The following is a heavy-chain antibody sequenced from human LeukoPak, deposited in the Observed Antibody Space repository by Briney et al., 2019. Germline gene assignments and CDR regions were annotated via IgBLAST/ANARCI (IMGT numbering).Heavy chain of an antibody. CDR2: INPSGGST. D-gene: IGHD6-6*01. J-gene: IGHJ4*02. CDR3: AGDGPRIAALGEDFDY. CDR1: GYTFTSYY. Sequence: GASVKVSCKASGYTFTSYYMHWVRQAPGQGLEWMGIINPSGGSTSYAQKFQGRVTMTRDTSTSTVYMELGSLRSEDTAVYYCAGDGPRIAALGEDFDYWGQGTLVTVSS. V-gene: IGHV1-46*01.